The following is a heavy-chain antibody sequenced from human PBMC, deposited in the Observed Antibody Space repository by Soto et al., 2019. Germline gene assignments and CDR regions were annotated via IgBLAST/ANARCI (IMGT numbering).Heavy chain of an antibody. V-gene: IGHV3-53*01. CDR2: ITSGDYT. J-gene: IGHJ4*02. Sequence: GGSLRLSYAASGFPVSSNYMSWVRQAPGKGLEWVSIITSGDYTYYADSVKGRFTISRDNSKNTLSLQMNNLRAEDTALYYCACGVARGLSNYWGQGTPVTVSS. CDR3: ACGVARGLSNY. D-gene: IGHD3-10*01. CDR1: GFPVSSNY.